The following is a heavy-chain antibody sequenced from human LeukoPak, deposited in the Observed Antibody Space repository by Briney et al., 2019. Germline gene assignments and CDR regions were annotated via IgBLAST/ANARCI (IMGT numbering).Heavy chain of an antibody. CDR1: GGSFSGYY. J-gene: IGHJ6*03. V-gene: IGHV4-34*01. D-gene: IGHD2-15*01. CDR3: ARVLIDYYYYYMDV. CDR2: INHSGST. Sequence: SETPSLTCAVYGGSFSGYYWSWIRQPPGKGLEWIGEINHSGSTNYNPSLKSRVTISVDTSKNQFSLKLSSVTAADTAVYYCARVLIDYYYYYMDVWGKGTTVTISS.